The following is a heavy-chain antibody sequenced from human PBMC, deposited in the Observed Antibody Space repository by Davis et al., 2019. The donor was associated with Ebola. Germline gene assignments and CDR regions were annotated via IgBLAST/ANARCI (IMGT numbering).Heavy chain of an antibody. CDR1: GFTFGHYA. Sequence: GGSLRLSCAASGFTFGHYAMHWVRHVPGKGLESVSLISGDGGRTYYADSVKGRFTISRDNAKNSLYLQMNSLRAEDTAVYYCARGLAARRYYYGMDVWGQGTTVTVSS. CDR2: ISGDGGRT. J-gene: IGHJ6*02. CDR3: ARGLAARRYYYGMDV. D-gene: IGHD6-6*01. V-gene: IGHV3-43*02.